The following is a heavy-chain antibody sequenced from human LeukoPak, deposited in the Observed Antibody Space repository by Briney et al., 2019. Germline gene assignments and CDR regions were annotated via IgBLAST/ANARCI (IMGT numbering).Heavy chain of an antibody. D-gene: IGHD3-22*01. CDR2: IYYSGST. V-gene: IGHV4-59*01. CDR1: GGSISSYY. J-gene: IGHJ4*02. CDR3: ARGYYDSSGYSPGDY. Sequence: SETLSLTCTVSGGSISSYYWSWIRQPPGKGLEWIGYIYYSGSTNYNPSLKSRVTTSVDTSKNQFSLKLSSVTAADTAVYYCARGYYDSSGYSPGDYWGQGTLVTVSS.